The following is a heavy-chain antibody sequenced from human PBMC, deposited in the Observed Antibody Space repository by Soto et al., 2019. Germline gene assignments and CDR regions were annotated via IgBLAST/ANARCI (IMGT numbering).Heavy chain of an antibody. CDR1: GYTFTSYG. J-gene: IGHJ6*02. CDR2: ISAYNGNT. V-gene: IGHV1-18*01. CDR3: ARTRPTHYDSSHYGMDV. Sequence: GASVKVSCKASGYTFTSYGISWVRQAPGQGLEWMGWISAYNGNTNYAQKLQGRVTMTTDTSTSTAYMELRSLRSDDTAVYYCARTRPTHYDSSHYGMDVWGQGTTVTVSS. D-gene: IGHD3-22*01.